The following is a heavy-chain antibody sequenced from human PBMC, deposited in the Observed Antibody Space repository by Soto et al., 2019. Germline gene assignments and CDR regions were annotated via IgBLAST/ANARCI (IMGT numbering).Heavy chain of an antibody. D-gene: IGHD6-13*01. CDR3: ARRPQPSSSWRSYSYYAMHV. CDR2: IDCDDNK. J-gene: IGHJ6*04. Sequence: CIRQPPGKALEWLALIDCDDNKYYITSLRTRLTISKDTSKNQVVLRMTNMDPEDTETYYCARRPQPSSSWRSYSYYAMHVWPKGTTVTVS. V-gene: IGHV2-70*01.